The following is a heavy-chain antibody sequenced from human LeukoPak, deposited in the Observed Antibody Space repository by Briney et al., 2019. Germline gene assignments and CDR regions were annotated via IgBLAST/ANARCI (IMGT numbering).Heavy chain of an antibody. CDR2: INPNSGGT. D-gene: IGHD6-13*01. Sequence: GASVKVSCKASGYTFTGYYMHWVRQAPGQGLEWMGWINPNSGGTNYAQKFQGRVTITADESTSTAYMELSSLRSEDTAVYYCARDSGAAAGTMNEVGYYMDVWGKGTTVTISS. V-gene: IGHV1-2*02. CDR3: ARDSGAAAGTMNEVGYYMDV. J-gene: IGHJ6*03. CDR1: GYTFTGYY.